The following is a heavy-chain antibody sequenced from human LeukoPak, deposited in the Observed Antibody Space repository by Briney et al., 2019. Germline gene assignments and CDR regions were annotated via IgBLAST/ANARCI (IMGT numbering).Heavy chain of an antibody. Sequence: SETLSLTCTVSGGSISSYYWSWIRQPAGKGLEWIGRIYTSGSTNYNPSLKSRVTISVDTSKNQFSLKLSSVTAADTAVYYCARRVEMATIYYYYYYMDVWGKGTTVTISS. J-gene: IGHJ6*03. V-gene: IGHV4-4*07. CDR1: GGSISSYY. CDR3: ARRVEMATIYYYYYYMDV. D-gene: IGHD5-24*01. CDR2: IYTSGST.